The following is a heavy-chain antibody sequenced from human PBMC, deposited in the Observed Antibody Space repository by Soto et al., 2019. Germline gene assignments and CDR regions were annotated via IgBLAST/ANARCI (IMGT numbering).Heavy chain of an antibody. D-gene: IGHD3-9*01. CDR2: ISGSGDST. CDR1: GFTFSSYA. J-gene: IGHJ6*02. Sequence: GGSLRLSCAASGFTFSSYAMSWVRQAPGKGLEWVSAISGSGDSTYYADSVKGRFTISRDNSKNTLYLQMNSLRAEDTAVYYCAKDSVDILTGYDGEADNYYYGMDVWGQGTTVTV. CDR3: AKDSVDILTGYDGEADNYYYGMDV. V-gene: IGHV3-23*01.